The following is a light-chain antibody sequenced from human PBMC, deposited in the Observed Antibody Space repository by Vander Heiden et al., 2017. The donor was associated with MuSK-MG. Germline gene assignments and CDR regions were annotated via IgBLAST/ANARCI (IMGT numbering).Light chain of an antibody. J-gene: IGLJ2*01. CDR3: QSADSSGSYVI. Sequence: SDELTQPPSVSLCPGHTAKNTCSVDALPKQFSYWYQKKPSQATVVMIYNDTQRPSGIPERFSGSISGTTVTLTISGVQAEDEADYYCQSADSSGSYVIFGGGTRLTVL. CDR2: NDT. CDR1: ALPKQF. V-gene: IGLV3-25*03.